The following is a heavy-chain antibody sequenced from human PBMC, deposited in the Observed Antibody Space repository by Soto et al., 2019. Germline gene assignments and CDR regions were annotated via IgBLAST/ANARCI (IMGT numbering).Heavy chain of an antibody. CDR3: VSQRTSVLTQAYFDY. Sequence: SETLSLTCSVSGGSVTSGSSYWGWVRQAPGKGLEWIGDVFFMGNTWYNADLKARLTISVDTSNDQFSLRLSSVTAADTAVYYCVSQRTSVLTQAYFDYWGPGALVTV. J-gene: IGHJ4*02. CDR1: GGSVTSGSSY. D-gene: IGHD2-8*01. V-gene: IGHV4-39*01. CDR2: VFFMGNT.